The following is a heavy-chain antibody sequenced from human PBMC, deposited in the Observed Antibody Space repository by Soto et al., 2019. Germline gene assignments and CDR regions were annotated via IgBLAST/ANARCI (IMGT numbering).Heavy chain of an antibody. CDR1: GFTFSSYA. V-gene: IGHV3-30-3*01. CDR2: TSYDESNK. D-gene: IGHD3-3*01. CDR3: ARGIAYYDFWSGFVY. Sequence: QVQLVESGGGVVQPGSSPRLSCAASGFTFSSYAMHWVRQAPGKGLEWVAVTSYDESNKYYADSVKGRFTISRDNSKNTLSLQMNSLRPEDTAVYYCARGIAYYDFWSGFVYWGQGTLITVSS. J-gene: IGHJ4*02.